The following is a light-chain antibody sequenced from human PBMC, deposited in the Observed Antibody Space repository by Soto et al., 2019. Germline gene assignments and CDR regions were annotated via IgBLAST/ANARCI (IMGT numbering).Light chain of an antibody. J-gene: IGKJ2*01. CDR1: ETIGRAY. Sequence: IVLTQSPGTVSLSPGERATLSCRASETIGRAYFAWYQHRPGRTPRLVLSGTSNRAAGIPDRFGGSGSGAAFTLTISGVEPEDSAVYYCHQYATSPFTFGQGTKLEIK. CDR3: HQYATSPFT. V-gene: IGKV3-20*01. CDR2: GTS.